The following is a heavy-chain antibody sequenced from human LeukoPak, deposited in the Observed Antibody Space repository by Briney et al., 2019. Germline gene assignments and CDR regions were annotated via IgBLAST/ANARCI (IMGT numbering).Heavy chain of an antibody. CDR3: ARDKIVGATHFDY. J-gene: IGHJ4*02. V-gene: IGHV3-7*01. Sequence: GGSLRLSCAASGFTFSSYWMSWVRQAPGKGLEWVANIKQDGSEKYYVDSVKGRFTISRDNAKNSLYLQMNSLRAEDTAVYYCARDKIVGATHFDYWGQGTMVTVSS. CDR1: GFTFSSYW. CDR2: IKQDGSEK. D-gene: IGHD1-26*01.